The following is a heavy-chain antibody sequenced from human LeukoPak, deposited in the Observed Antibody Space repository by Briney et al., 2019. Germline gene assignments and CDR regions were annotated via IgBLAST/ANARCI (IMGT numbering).Heavy chain of an antibody. Sequence: GGSLRLSCAASGFTFSSYGMHWVRQAPGKGLEWVAFIRYDGSNKYYADSVKGRFTISRDNSENTLYLQMNSLRAEDTAVYYCAKDNYICFDYWGQGTLVTVSS. J-gene: IGHJ4*02. D-gene: IGHD3-10*01. CDR1: GFTFSSYG. V-gene: IGHV3-30*02. CDR2: IRYDGSNK. CDR3: AKDNYICFDY.